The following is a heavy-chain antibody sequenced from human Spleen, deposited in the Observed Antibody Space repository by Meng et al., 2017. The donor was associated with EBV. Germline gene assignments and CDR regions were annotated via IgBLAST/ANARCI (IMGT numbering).Heavy chain of an antibody. V-gene: IGHV1-3*01. CDR2: IDAGTGAT. Sequence: QGQLVQSGAEVKKPGASLKVSCKASGYMFRSYGFHWVRQAPGQRLEWMAWIDAGTGATKYSQKFQGRLTVTVDTSADTAYMELSSLRSDDTALYLCARNFWGGSPYFLDFWGRGTLVTVSS. CDR3: ARNFWGGSPYFLDF. J-gene: IGHJ4*02. CDR1: GYMFRSYG. D-gene: IGHD3-3*01.